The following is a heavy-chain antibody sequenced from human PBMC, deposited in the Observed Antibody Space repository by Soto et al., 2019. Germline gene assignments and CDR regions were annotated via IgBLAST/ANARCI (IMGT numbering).Heavy chain of an antibody. CDR2: IWYDGSNK. J-gene: IGHJ4*02. D-gene: IGHD1-20*01. CDR3: ARAKARGLGIYDY. V-gene: IGHV3-33*01. Sequence: GGSLRLSCAASGFTFSSYGMHWVRQAPGKGLEWVAVIWYDGSNKYYADSVKGRFTISRDNSKNTLYLQMNSLRAEDTAVYYCARAKARGLGIYDYWGQGTLVTVSS. CDR1: GFTFSSYG.